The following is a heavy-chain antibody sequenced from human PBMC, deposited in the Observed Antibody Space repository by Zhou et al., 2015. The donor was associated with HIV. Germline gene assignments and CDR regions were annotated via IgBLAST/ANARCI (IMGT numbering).Heavy chain of an antibody. D-gene: IGHD3-22*01. V-gene: IGHV1-58*01. J-gene: IGHJ4*02. CDR1: GFTFTSSA. CDR2: IVVGSGNT. Sequence: QMQLVQSGPEVKKPGTSVKVSCKTSGFTFTSSAVQWVRQARGQRLEWIGWIVVGSGNTNYAQKFQERVTITRDMSTSTAYMELSSLRSEDTAVYYCARVGGYYYDSSGSDGAFFDYWGQGTLVTVSS. CDR3: ARVGGYYYDSSGSDGAFFDY.